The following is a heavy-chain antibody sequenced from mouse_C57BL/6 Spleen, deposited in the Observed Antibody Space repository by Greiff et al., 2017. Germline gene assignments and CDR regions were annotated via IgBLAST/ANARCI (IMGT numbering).Heavy chain of an antibody. J-gene: IGHJ3*01. V-gene: IGHV1-55*01. CDR1: GYTFTSYW. CDR2: IYPGSGST. Sequence: QVQLQQPGAELVKPGASVKMSCKASGYTFTSYWITWVKQRPGQGLEWIGDIYPGSGSTNYNEKFKSKATLTVDTSSSTAYMQLSSLTSEDSAVYYCARPLYDYDGAWFAYWGQGTLVTVSA. D-gene: IGHD2-4*01. CDR3: ARPLYDYDGAWFAY.